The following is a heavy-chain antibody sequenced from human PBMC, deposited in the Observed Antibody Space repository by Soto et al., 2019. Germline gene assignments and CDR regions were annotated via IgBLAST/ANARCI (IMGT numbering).Heavy chain of an antibody. CDR2: IYYSGST. CDR1: GASISSITYY. CDR3: ASTGRLLWFGEFPIMDV. J-gene: IGHJ6*02. V-gene: IGHV4-39*01. Sequence: SETLSLTCSVSGASISSITYYWGWIRQPPGKGLEWIGSIYYSGSTYYNPSLKSRVTISIDTSKNQFSLKLSSVTAADTAVYYCASTGRLLWFGEFPIMDVWGQGTTVT. D-gene: IGHD3-10*01.